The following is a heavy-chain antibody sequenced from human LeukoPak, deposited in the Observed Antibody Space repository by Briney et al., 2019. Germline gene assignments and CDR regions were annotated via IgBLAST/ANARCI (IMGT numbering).Heavy chain of an antibody. J-gene: IGHJ5*02. CDR1: GFTFSSYG. V-gene: IGHV3-33*01. CDR2: IWYDGSNK. Sequence: GRSLRLSCAASGFTFSSYGMHWVRQAPGKGLEWVAVIWYDGSNKYYADFVKGRFTISRDNSKNTLYLQMNSLRAEDTAVYYCARVNAQRYCSSTSCQNWFDPWGQGTLVTVSS. CDR3: ARVNAQRYCSSTSCQNWFDP. D-gene: IGHD2-2*01.